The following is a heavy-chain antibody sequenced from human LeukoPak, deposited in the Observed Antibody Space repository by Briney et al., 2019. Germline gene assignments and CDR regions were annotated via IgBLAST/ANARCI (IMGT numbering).Heavy chain of an antibody. V-gene: IGHV4-39*07. D-gene: IGHD5-18*01. CDR3: ASGYSYGFDY. CDR2: IYYSGST. J-gene: IGHJ4*02. CDR1: GGSISSSSYY. Sequence: KPSETLSLTCTVSGGSISSSSYYWGWIRQPPGKGLEWIGSIYYSGSTYYNPSLKSRVTISVDTSKNQFSLKLSSVTAADTAVYYCASGYSYGFDYWGQGTLVTVSS.